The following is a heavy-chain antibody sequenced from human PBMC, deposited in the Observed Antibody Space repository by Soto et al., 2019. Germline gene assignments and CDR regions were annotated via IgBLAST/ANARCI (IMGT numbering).Heavy chain of an antibody. CDR2: ISGSGGST. V-gene: IGHV3-23*01. J-gene: IGHJ4*02. CDR1: GFTFSSFA. D-gene: IGHD6-19*01. CDR3: AKAPIAVAGTFNY. Sequence: GGSLRLSCAASGFTFSSFAMSWVRQAPGKGLDWVSAISGSGGSTYSADSVKGRFTISRDNSKNTLYLQMNSLRAEDTAVYYCAKAPIAVAGTFNYWGQGTLVTVSS.